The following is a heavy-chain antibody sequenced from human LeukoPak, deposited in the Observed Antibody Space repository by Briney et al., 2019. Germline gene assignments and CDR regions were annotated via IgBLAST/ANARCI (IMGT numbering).Heavy chain of an antibody. D-gene: IGHD3-10*01. CDR3: ARVVGLSYGSGSPNWFDP. V-gene: IGHV3-48*03. Sequence: GGSLRLSCAASGFTFSSYEMNWVRQAPGKGLEWVSYISSSGSTIYYADSVKGRFAISRDNAKNSLYLQMNSLRAEDTAVYYCARVVGLSYGSGSPNWFDPWGQGTLVTVSS. CDR2: ISSSGSTI. J-gene: IGHJ5*02. CDR1: GFTFSSYE.